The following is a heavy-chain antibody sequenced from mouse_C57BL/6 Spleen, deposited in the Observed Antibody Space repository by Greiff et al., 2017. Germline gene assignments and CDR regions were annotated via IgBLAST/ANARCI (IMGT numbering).Heavy chain of an antibody. CDR2: FYPGSGST. CDR1: GYTFTTYW. Sequence: QVQLQQPGAELVKPGASVKMSCKASGYTFTTYWITWVKQRPGQGLEWIGDFYPGSGSTNYNEKFKSKATLTVDTSSSTAYMQLSSLTSEDSAVYYCASYGKRYFDVWGTGTTVTVSS. CDR3: ASYGKRYFDV. J-gene: IGHJ1*03. V-gene: IGHV1-55*01. D-gene: IGHD2-1*01.